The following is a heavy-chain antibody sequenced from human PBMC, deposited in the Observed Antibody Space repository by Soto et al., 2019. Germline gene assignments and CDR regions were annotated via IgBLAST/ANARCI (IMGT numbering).Heavy chain of an antibody. Sequence: PGESLKISCKASGYSFTSYWIGWVRQMPGKGLEWMGIIYSGDSDIRYSPSFQGQVTISADKSISTAYLQWSSLKASDTAMYYYARIDTIFNYMDVWGKGTTVTVSS. D-gene: IGHD3-3*01. CDR3: ARIDTIFNYMDV. V-gene: IGHV5-51*01. CDR2: IYSGDSDI. J-gene: IGHJ6*03. CDR1: GYSFTSYW.